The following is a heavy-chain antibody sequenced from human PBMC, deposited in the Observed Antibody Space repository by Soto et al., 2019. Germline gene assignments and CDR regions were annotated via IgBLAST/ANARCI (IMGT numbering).Heavy chain of an antibody. CDR2: IDHPGGT. CDR1: GGSLSDYF. V-gene: IGHV4-34*01. CDR3: ARGSQRLSAAYKGDGHYGRAC. D-gene: IGHD6-25*01. Sequence: SATLSLTCAFYGGSLSDYFWSWILQSPGRGLEWIGEIDHPGGTNYNPSLKSRVTISLDTSNNQFSLNLSSVTAADTAVYYCARGSQRLSAAYKGDGHYGRACRGRRTNSTVSS. J-gene: IGHJ6*01.